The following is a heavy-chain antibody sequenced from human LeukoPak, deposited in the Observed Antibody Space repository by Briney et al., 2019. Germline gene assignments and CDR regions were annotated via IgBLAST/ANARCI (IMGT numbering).Heavy chain of an antibody. CDR3: AKGLTYYDYVWGSYRYLNFDY. CDR2: ISWNSGSI. J-gene: IGHJ4*02. CDR1: GSTFDDYA. D-gene: IGHD3-16*02. V-gene: IGHV3-9*01. Sequence: GGSLRLSCAASGSTFDDYAMHWVRQAPGKGLEWVSGISWNSGSIGYADSVKGRFTISRDNAKNSLYLQMNSLRAEDTALYYCAKGLTYYDYVWGSYRYLNFDYWGQGTLVTVSS.